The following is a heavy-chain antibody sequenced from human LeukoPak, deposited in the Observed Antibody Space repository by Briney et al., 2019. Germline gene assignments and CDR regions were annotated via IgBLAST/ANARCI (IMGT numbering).Heavy chain of an antibody. J-gene: IGHJ4*02. V-gene: IGHV3-7*01. CDR1: GFTFSSYW. CDR3: AREGVGTVDY. Sequence: PGGSLRLSCVASGFTFSSYWMTWVRQAPGKGLEWVANMNQDGSGKYYVDSVKGRFTVSRDNAKSSLYLQMNSLRAEDTAVHYCAREGVGTVDYWGQGTLVTVSS. CDR2: MNQDGSGK. D-gene: IGHD1-1*01.